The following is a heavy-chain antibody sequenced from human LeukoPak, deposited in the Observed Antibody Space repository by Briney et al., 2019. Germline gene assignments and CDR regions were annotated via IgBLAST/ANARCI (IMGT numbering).Heavy chain of an antibody. CDR3: AKGAASRGYTYVAN. J-gene: IGHJ4*02. CDR2: ISGSGGST. Sequence: GGSLRLSCAASAFTFRSYAMIWVRQAPGKGLEWVSGISGSGGSTYYSDSAKGRFTISRDNSNNTPYLQMSSLRAEDTAVYYCAKGAASRGYTYVANWGQGTLVTVSS. V-gene: IGHV3-23*01. CDR1: AFTFRSYA. D-gene: IGHD5-18*01.